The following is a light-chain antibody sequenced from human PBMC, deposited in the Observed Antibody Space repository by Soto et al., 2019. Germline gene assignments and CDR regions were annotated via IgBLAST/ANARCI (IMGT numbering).Light chain of an antibody. V-gene: IGKV1-39*01. CDR3: RQSYSTPPT. Sequence: DIQLTQSPSSLSASVGDRVTMPCRASETISTFLNWYQHKPGKAPKLLISAASRLQSGVPPRFSGSGSGTDFTLTINSLRPEDFATYYCRQSYSTPPTFGQGTKV. J-gene: IGKJ1*01. CDR2: AAS. CDR1: ETISTF.